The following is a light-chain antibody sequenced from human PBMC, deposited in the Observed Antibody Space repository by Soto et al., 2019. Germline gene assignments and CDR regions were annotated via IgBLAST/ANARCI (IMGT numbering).Light chain of an antibody. V-gene: IGKV3-20*01. J-gene: IGKJ2*01. CDR3: QEYGSSPYT. CDR1: QSVSSSY. Sequence: ELVLTQSPGTLSLSPGERATLSCRASQSVSSSYLAWYQQKPGQAPRLLIYGASSRATGIPDRFSGSGSGTDFTLTITSLVPNSVAVDDCQEYGSSPYTVGKGTKLESK. CDR2: GAS.